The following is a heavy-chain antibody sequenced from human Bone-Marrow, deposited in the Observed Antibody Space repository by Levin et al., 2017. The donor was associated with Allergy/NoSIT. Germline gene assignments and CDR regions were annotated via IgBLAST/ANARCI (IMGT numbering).Heavy chain of an antibody. CDR3: ARGGGIVVVVAATGFDY. J-gene: IGHJ4*02. CDR1: GGSFSGYY. D-gene: IGHD2-15*01. Sequence: SQTLSLTCAVYGGSFSGYYWSWIRQPPGKGLEWIGEINHSGSTNYNPSLKSRVTISVDTSKNQFSLKLSSVTAADTAVYYCARGGGIVVVVAATGFDYWGQGTLVTVSS. CDR2: INHSGST. V-gene: IGHV4-34*01.